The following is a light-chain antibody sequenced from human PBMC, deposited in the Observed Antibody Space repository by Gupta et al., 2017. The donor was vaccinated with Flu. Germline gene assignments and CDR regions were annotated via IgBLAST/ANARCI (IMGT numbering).Light chain of an antibody. V-gene: IGLV1-44*01. CDR1: SSNIGSNT. CDR3: AARDDSRDVWV. CDR2: RTN. Sequence: RVTISCSGSSSNIGSNTVSWYQQYPGTAPNLVIYRTNKRPSGVPDRFSGSKSGTSASLGITGLQSEDEADYYCAARDDSRDVWVFGGGTKMTVL. J-gene: IGLJ3*02.